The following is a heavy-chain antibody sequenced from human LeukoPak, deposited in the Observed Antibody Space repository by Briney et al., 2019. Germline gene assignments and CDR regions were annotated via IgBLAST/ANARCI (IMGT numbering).Heavy chain of an antibody. V-gene: IGHV1-8*03. CDR1: GYTFTSYD. Sequence: ASVKVSCKASGYTFTSYDINWVRQATGQGLEWMGWMNPNSGNTGYAQKFQGRVTITRNTSISTAYMELSSLRSEDTAVYYCARGLDSSSWDPTDYWGQGTLVTVSS. CDR2: MNPNSGNT. CDR3: ARGLDSSSWDPTDY. D-gene: IGHD6-13*01. J-gene: IGHJ4*02.